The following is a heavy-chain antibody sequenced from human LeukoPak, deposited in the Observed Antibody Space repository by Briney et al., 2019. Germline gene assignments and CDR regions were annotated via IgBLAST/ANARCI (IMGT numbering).Heavy chain of an antibody. Sequence: SSGTLSLTCTVSGGSISPYHWSWIRQPPGKGLEWIGYIYYSGSTNYNPSLKSRVTISVDTSKNQFSLRLSSVTAADTAVYYCARTNAFDIWGQGTMVTVSS. J-gene: IGHJ3*02. CDR2: IYYSGST. CDR3: ARTNAFDI. CDR1: GGSISPYH. V-gene: IGHV4-59*01.